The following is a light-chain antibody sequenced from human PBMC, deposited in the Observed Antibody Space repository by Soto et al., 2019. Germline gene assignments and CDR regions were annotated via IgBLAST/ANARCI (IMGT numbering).Light chain of an antibody. CDR3: SSYTSSSTLV. V-gene: IGLV2-14*01. Sequence: QSVLTQPASVSGSPGQSITISCTGTSSDVGGYNYVSWYQQHPGKAPKFLISEVSNRPSGVSNRFSASKSGNTASLTISGLQAEDEADYYCSSYTSSSTLVFGTGTKVTVL. J-gene: IGLJ1*01. CDR2: EVS. CDR1: SSDVGGYNY.